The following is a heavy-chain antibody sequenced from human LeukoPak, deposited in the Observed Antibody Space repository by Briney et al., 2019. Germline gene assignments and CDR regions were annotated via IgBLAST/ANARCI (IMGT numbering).Heavy chain of an antibody. CDR3: ARDALNYYDSSVWFDP. CDR1: GFTLSSYS. J-gene: IGHJ5*02. V-gene: IGHV3-21*01. Sequence: GGSLRLSCAASGFTLSSYSMNWVRQAPGKGLEWVSSISSSSSYIYYADSVKGRFTISRDNAKNSLYLQMNSLRAEDTAVYYCARDALNYYDSSVWFDPWGQGTLVTVSS. CDR2: ISSSSSYI. D-gene: IGHD3-22*01.